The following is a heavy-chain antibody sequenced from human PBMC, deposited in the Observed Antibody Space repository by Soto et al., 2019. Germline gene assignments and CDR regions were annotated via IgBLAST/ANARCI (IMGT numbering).Heavy chain of an antibody. D-gene: IGHD2-15*01. J-gene: IGHJ6*02. CDR2: ISYDGSNK. V-gene: IGHV3-30*18. CDR3: AKDSRCSGGSCSRGYYYYGMDV. CDR1: GFTFSSYG. Sequence: QVQLVESGGGVVQPGRSLRLSCAASGFTFSSYGMHWVRQAPGKGLEWVAVISYDGSNKYYADSVKGRFTISRDNSKNTLYLQMNSLRAEDTAVYYCAKDSRCSGGSCSRGYYYYGMDVWGQGTTVTVSS.